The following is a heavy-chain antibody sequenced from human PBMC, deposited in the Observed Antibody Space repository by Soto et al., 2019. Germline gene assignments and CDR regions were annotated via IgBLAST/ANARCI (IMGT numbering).Heavy chain of an antibody. CDR1: GGTFSSYA. CDR3: ARDPGGAAAGTWNV. D-gene: IGHD6-13*01. CDR2: IIAYNGNT. J-gene: IGHJ6*04. V-gene: IGHV1-18*01. Sequence: ASVKVSCKASGGTFSSYAISWVRQTPGQGLEWMGGIIAYNGNTNYAQKLQGRVTMTTDTSTSTAYMELRSLRSDDTAVYYCARDPGGAAAGTWNVWGKGTTVTVSS.